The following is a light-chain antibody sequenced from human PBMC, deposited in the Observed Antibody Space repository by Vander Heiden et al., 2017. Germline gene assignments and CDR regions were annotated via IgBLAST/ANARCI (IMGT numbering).Light chain of an antibody. J-gene: IGLJ3*02. Sequence: SYLLTQPPSVPVAPGQTSRITCGGNNIGSQSVHWYQQKPGQAPRLVFYEDSDRPSGVPERFSGSNDRNTDTVTITRAEGRDEDDDDCQVEDSNSDHWVFGGGTKLTVL. CDR2: EDS. CDR1: NIGSQS. CDR3: QVEDSNSDHWV. V-gene: IGLV3-21*02.